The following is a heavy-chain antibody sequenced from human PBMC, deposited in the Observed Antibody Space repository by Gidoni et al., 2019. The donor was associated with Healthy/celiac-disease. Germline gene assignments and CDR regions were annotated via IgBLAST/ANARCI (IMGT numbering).Heavy chain of an antibody. D-gene: IGHD2-2*01. V-gene: IGHV4-31*03. J-gene: IGHJ6*03. CDR3: ASRTSYYYYMDV. Sequence: QVQLQESGPGLVKPSHTLSLTCTVSGGSISSGCYYWSWIRQHPGKGLEWIGYIYYSGSTDYNPSLKSRVTISVDTSKNQFSLKLSSVTAADTAVYYCASRTSYYYYMDVWGKGTTVTVSS. CDR2: IYYSGST. CDR1: GGSISSGCYY.